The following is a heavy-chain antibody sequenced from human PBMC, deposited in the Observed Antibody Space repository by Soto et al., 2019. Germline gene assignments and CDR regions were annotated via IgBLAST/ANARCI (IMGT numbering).Heavy chain of an antibody. CDR1: GDSTSTYY. J-gene: IGHJ4*02. CDR3: ARDFRRGFSYGYIGYFDY. D-gene: IGHD5-18*01. Sequence: PSETLSLTCTVSGDSTSTYYWSWIRQPPGKGLEWIGHIHYSGGTNYNPSLKSRVTISVDTSKSHLPLKLSSVTPADTAVFYCARDFRRGFSYGYIGYFDYWVQGTLVTVSS. V-gene: IGHV4-59*01. CDR2: IHYSGGT.